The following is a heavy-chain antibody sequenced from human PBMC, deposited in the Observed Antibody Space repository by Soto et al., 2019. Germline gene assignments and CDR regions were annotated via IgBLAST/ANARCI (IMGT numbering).Heavy chain of an antibody. Sequence: SVKVSCKASGGTFSNYAISWVRQAPGQGLEWMGVIILPFGTPNYAQTFQGRVTITADESMTTAYMELSGLRSEDTAVYYCARGPDYEGYFDYWGRGTLVTVSS. V-gene: IGHV1-69*13. CDR3: ARGPDYEGYFDY. J-gene: IGHJ4*02. D-gene: IGHD4-17*01. CDR2: IILPFGTP. CDR1: GGTFSNYA.